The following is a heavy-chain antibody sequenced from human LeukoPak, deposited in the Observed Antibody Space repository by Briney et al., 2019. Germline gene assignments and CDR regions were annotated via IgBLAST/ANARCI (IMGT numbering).Heavy chain of an antibody. V-gene: IGHV4-39*01. J-gene: IGHJ4*02. CDR2: IYFSGST. CDR1: GGSISSSSYY. Sequence: SETLSLTCTVSGGSISSSSYYWGWIRQPPGKGRGWVGSIYFSGSTYYNPSRMSRVTIAEDTSKNPFSLKLSSVPATDTAMYDRARRRIDDYGDYGYWGQRTLVTVSS. CDR3: ARRRIDDYGDYGY. D-gene: IGHD4-17*01.